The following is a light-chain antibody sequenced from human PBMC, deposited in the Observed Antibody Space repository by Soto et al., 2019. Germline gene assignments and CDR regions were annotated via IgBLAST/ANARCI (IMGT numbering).Light chain of an antibody. CDR3: QHYNSSSRT. V-gene: IGKV1-5*03. Sequence: DIQMTQSPSTLSASVGDRVAITCRASDNIVHWVAWYQQKPGKAPKLLIYKAANLADEVPSRFAGSGSGTDFTLTITRLQPDDFATYYCQHYNSSSRTFGQGTRWISN. CDR1: DNIVHW. CDR2: KAA. J-gene: IGKJ1*01.